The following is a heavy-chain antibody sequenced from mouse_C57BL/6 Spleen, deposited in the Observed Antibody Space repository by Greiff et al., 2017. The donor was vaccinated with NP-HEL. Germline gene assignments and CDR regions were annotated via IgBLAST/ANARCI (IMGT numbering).Heavy chain of an antibody. J-gene: IGHJ2*01. CDR3: TGRGLLRSYFDY. D-gene: IGHD1-1*01. Sequence: QLQQSGTVLARPGASVKMSCKTSGYTFTSYWMHWVKQRPGQGLEWIGAIYPGNSDTSYNQKFKGKAKLTAVTSASTAYMELSSLTKEDSAVYYYTGRGLLRSYFDYWGQGTTLTVSS. CDR1: GYTFTSYW. V-gene: IGHV1-5*01. CDR2: IYPGNSDT.